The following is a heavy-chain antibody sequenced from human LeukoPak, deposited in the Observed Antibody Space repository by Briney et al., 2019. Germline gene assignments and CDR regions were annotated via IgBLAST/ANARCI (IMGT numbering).Heavy chain of an antibody. V-gene: IGHV3-23*01. D-gene: IGHD1-1*01. CDR2: IGRTGDI. CDR1: GFTFSNYA. Sequence: PGGSLRLSCAASGFTFSNYAMTWVRQAPGKGLEWVSVIGRTGDIFYADSVKGRFTIPRDNSKNTLYLQMNSLRAEDTAVYYCAKYQLLNNNYWRDAFDFWGQGTMVTVSS. CDR3: AKYQLLNNNYWRDAFDF. J-gene: IGHJ3*01.